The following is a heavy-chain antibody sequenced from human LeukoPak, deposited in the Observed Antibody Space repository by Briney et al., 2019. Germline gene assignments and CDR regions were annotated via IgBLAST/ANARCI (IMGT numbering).Heavy chain of an antibody. V-gene: IGHV3-23*01. CDR1: EFSVGSNY. CDR3: ARVGYSSDWYEGGH. CDR2: ISGSGGST. Sequence: PGGSLRLSCAASEFSVGSNYMTWVRQAPGKGLEWVSAISGSGGSTYYADSVKGRFTISRDNSKNTLYLQMNSLRAEDTAVYYCARVGYSSDWYEGGHWGQGTLVTVSS. D-gene: IGHD6-19*01. J-gene: IGHJ4*02.